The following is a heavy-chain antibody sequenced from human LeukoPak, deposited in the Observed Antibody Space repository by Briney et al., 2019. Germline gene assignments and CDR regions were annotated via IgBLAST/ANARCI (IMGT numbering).Heavy chain of an antibody. J-gene: IGHJ6*02. CDR2: IYSGGST. V-gene: IGHV3-66*01. CDR1: GGSISSGGYY. Sequence: PSETLSLTCTVSGGSISSGGYYWSWIRQHPGKGLEWVSVIYSGGSTYYADSVKGRFTISRDNSKNTLYLQMNSLRAEDTAVYYCARDRPLVVVADSPYYYYGMDVWGQGTTVTVSS. D-gene: IGHD2-15*01. CDR3: ARDRPLVVVADSPYYYYGMDV.